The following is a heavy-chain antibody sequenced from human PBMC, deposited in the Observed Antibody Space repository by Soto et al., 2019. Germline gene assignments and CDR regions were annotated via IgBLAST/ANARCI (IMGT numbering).Heavy chain of an antibody. CDR3: ARDRVTTFGVVVFDY. CDR1: GFAFSSYQ. Sequence: EVQLVESGGGVVQPGGSLRLSCAASGFAFSSYQMNWVRQAPGKGLEWISYITSSGSNMYYADSVKGRFTISRDNAENSLHLQMNSLRPEDTAVYHCARDRVTTFGVVVFDYWGQGTLVSVSS. D-gene: IGHD3-3*01. V-gene: IGHV3-48*03. CDR2: ITSSGSNM. J-gene: IGHJ4*02.